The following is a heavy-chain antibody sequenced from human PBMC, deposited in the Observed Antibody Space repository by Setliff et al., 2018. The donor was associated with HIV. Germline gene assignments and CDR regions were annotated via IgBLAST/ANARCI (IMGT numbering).Heavy chain of an antibody. D-gene: IGHD5-12*01. CDR1: GYSIGSGYY. CDR3: ARMYSGYDWSPAGARTRYFDY. CDR2: IYHSGST. J-gene: IGHJ4*02. Sequence: PSETLSLTCAVSGYSIGSGYYWGWIRQPPGKGLEWIGSIYHSGSTYYNRSLQSRVTISVDTSKNQFSLKLSSVTAADTAVYYCARMYSGYDWSPAGARTRYFDYWGQGTQVTVSS. V-gene: IGHV4-38-2*01.